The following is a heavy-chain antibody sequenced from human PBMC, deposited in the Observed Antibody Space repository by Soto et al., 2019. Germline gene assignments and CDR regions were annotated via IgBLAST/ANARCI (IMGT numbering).Heavy chain of an antibody. D-gene: IGHD2-15*01. CDR3: AFCSGGSCRPPRAFDI. CDR1: GYTFTSYG. CDR2: INAGNGNT. Sequence: ASVKVSCKASGYTFTSYGISWVRQAPGQGLEWMGWINAGNGNTKYSQKFQGRVTITRDTSASTAYMELSSLRSEDTAVYYCAFCSGGSCRPPRAFDIWGQGTMVTVSS. J-gene: IGHJ3*02. V-gene: IGHV1-3*01.